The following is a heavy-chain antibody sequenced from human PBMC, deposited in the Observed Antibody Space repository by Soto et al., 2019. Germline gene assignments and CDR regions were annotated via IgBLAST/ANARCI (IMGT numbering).Heavy chain of an antibody. J-gene: IGHJ5*02. Sequence: SQTLSLTCAISGDSVSSNSAAWNWIRQSPSRGLEWLGRTYYRSKWYNDYAVSVKSRITINPDTSKNQFSLQLNSVTPEDTAVYYCARDHGSSWYPLGWFDPWGQGTLVTVSS. CDR2: TYYRSKWYN. V-gene: IGHV6-1*01. D-gene: IGHD6-13*01. CDR1: GDSVSSNSAA. CDR3: ARDHGSSWYPLGWFDP.